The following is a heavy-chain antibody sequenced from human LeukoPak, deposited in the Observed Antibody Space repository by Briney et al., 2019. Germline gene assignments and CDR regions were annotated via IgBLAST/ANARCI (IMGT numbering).Heavy chain of an antibody. CDR2: IYPGDSDT. V-gene: IGHV5-51*01. CDR3: ARQPTYYDFWSGYSLLSYMDV. Sequence: GESLKISCRSSGYSFTTYWIGWVRQMPGKGLEWMGIIYPGDSDTRYSPSFQGQVTISADKSISTAYLQWSSLKASDTAMYYCARQPTYYDFWSGYSLLSYMDVWGKGTTVTVSS. J-gene: IGHJ6*03. CDR1: GYSFTTYW. D-gene: IGHD3-3*01.